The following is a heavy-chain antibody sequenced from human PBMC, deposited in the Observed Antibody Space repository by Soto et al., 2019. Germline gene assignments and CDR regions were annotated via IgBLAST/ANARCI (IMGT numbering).Heavy chain of an antibody. CDR2: IYYAGSP. J-gene: IGHJ4*02. D-gene: IGHD2-21*02. V-gene: IGHV4-39*02. CDR1: GGSISSTGHY. Sequence: QLQLQESGPGLVKPSETLSLTCSVSGGSISSTGHYWGWIRQPPGKGLEWIGNIYYAGSPYYNPSLKSRVTISADTSKNHFSLALTSVTAADTAVYYCARLMGVVTVDYWGQGALVTVSS. CDR3: ARLMGVVTVDY.